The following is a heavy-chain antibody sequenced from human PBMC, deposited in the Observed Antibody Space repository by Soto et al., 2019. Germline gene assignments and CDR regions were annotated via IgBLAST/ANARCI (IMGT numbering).Heavy chain of an antibody. J-gene: IGHJ6*02. D-gene: IGHD6-25*01. CDR2: IKHSGSA. CDR1: GGSFSGCS. V-gene: IGHV4-34*01. Sequence: AXGTLSLTCAVSGGSFSGCSCNWSRLPPGKVLEWIGEIKHSGSANHNPPLKSRVIISLDTSNNQLSLMLSAVTAADTAVYYCARAGGSYYYSIDVWGQGTTVTVSS. CDR3: ARAGGSYYYSIDV.